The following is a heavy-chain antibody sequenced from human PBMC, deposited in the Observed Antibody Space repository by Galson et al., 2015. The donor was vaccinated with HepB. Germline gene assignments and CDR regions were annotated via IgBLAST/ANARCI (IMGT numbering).Heavy chain of an antibody. CDR2: IIPIFGTA. Sequence: SVKVSCKASGGTFSSYAISWVRQAPGHGLEWMGGIIPIFGTANYAQKFQGRVTITADESTSTAYMELSSLRSEDTAVYYCASSLFHYYDSSGYLLWGWFDPWGQGTLVTVSS. J-gene: IGHJ5*02. CDR3: ASSLFHYYDSSGYLLWGWFDP. V-gene: IGHV1-69*13. CDR1: GGTFSSYA. D-gene: IGHD3-22*01.